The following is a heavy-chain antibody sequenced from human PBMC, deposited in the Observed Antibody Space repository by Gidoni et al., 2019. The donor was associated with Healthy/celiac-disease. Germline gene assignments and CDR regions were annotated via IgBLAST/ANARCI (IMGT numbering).Heavy chain of an antibody. CDR2: ISSITGNV. D-gene: IGHD2-15*01. V-gene: IGHV3-21*01. Sequence: EVQLVASGGGLVKPGGSLRLSCAASGFTFSTYTMNWVRQAPGKGLEWVASISSITGNVYYVDSVKGRFTISRDNAKNSLYLQMNSLRAEDTAVYYCARELPIAYWGQGTLVTVSS. CDR3: ARELPIAY. J-gene: IGHJ4*02. CDR1: GFTFSTYT.